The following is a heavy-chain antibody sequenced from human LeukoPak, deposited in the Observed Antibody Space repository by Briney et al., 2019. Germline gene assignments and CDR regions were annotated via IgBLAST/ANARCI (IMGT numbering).Heavy chain of an antibody. D-gene: IGHD5-18*01. CDR3: ARAGDTARVLVDY. Sequence: PGGSLRLSCAASGFTLSSYGMRWVRQAPGKGLEWGAVISYDGSNKYYADSVKGRFTISRDNSKNTPYLQMNSLRAEDTAVYYCARAGDTARVLVDYWGQGTLVTVSS. CDR1: GFTLSSYG. J-gene: IGHJ4*02. CDR2: ISYDGSNK. V-gene: IGHV3-30*03.